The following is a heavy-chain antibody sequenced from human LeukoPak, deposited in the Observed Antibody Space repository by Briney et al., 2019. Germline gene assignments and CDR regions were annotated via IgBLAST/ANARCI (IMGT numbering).Heavy chain of an antibody. CDR2: IYYSGST. J-gene: IGHJ4*02. Sequence: PSETLSLTCHVSRDSISNYYWSWIRQPPGKGLEYIGYIYYSGSTNYNPSLKSRVTISVDTSKSQFSLKLSSVTAADTAVYYCATRRGSGSSGYFDYWGQGTLVTVSS. CDR1: RDSISNYY. CDR3: ATRRGSGSSGYFDY. D-gene: IGHD1-26*01. V-gene: IGHV4-59*03.